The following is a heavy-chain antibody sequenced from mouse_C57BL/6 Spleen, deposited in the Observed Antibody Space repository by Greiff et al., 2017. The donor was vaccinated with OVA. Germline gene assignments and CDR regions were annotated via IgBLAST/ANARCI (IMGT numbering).Heavy chain of an antibody. CDR3: ARYPVRYAMDY. V-gene: IGHV7-3*01. Sequence: EVKVVESGGGLVQPGGSLSLSCAASGFTFTDYYMSWVRQPPGKALEWLGFIRNKANGYTTEYSASVKGRFTISRDNSQSILYLQMNALRAEDSATYYCARYPVRYAMDYWGQGTSVTVSS. D-gene: IGHD1-1*01. J-gene: IGHJ4*01. CDR1: GFTFTDYY. CDR2: IRNKANGYTT.